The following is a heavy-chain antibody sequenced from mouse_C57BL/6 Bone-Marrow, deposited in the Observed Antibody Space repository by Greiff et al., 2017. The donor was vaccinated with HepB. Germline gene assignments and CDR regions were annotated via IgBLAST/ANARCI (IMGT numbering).Heavy chain of an antibody. J-gene: IGHJ4*01. Sequence: VQLKQSGPELVKPGASVKISCKASGYTFTDYYMNWVKQSHGKSLEWIGDINPNNGGTSYNQKFKGKATLTVDKSSSTAYMELRSLTSEDSAVYYCGWLLLRGAMDYWGQGTSVTVSS. D-gene: IGHD2-3*01. CDR1: GYTFTDYY. CDR3: GWLLLRGAMDY. CDR2: INPNNGGT. V-gene: IGHV1-26*01.